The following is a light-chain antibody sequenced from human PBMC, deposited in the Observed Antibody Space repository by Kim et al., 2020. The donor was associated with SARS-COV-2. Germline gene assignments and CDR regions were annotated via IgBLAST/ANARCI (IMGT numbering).Light chain of an antibody. CDR3: QQSGGSRT. CDR2: GAS. Sequence: LAPGERATLSCRASQGVSSASLAWYQQKPGQAPRVLIYGASSRATGISDRFSGSGSGTDFTLTISRLEPEDFAVYYCQQSGGSRTFGQGTKVDIK. CDR1: QGVSSAS. J-gene: IGKJ1*01. V-gene: IGKV3-20*01.